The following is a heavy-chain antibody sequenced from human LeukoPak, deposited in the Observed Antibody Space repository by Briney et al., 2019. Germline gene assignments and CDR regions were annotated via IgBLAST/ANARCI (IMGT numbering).Heavy chain of an antibody. CDR3: ARVLYCSGGSCYDGAWFDP. V-gene: IGHV4-38-2*01. J-gene: IGHJ5*02. D-gene: IGHD2-15*01. CDR1: GYSISSGYY. Sequence: PSETLSLTCAVSGYSISSGYYWGWIRQPPGKGLEWIGSIYQSGSTYYNPSLKSRVTISVDTSKNQFSLKLISVTAADTAVYYCARVLYCSGGSCYDGAWFDPWGQGTLVTVSS. CDR2: IYQSGST.